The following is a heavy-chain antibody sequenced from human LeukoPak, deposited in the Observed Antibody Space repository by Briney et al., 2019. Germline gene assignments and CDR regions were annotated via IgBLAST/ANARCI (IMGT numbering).Heavy chain of an antibody. CDR3: AKDGVRYYDILTGYLNTARYYYYYMDV. CDR2: ISGSGGST. Sequence: GGSLRLSCAASGFTFSSYTMSWVRQAPGKGLEWVSAISGSGGSTYYADSVKGRFTISRDNSKNTLYLQMNSLRAEDTAVYYCAKDGVRYYDILTGYLNTARYYYYYMDVWGKGTTVTVSS. V-gene: IGHV3-23*01. J-gene: IGHJ6*03. CDR1: GFTFSSYT. D-gene: IGHD3-9*01.